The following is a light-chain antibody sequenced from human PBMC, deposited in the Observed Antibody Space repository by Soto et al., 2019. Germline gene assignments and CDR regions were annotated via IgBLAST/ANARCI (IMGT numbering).Light chain of an antibody. V-gene: IGLV2-14*01. CDR1: SSDVGLYNF. CDR2: DVS. J-gene: IGLJ1*01. CDR3: SSFTSISTRV. Sequence: QSVLTQPASVSGSPGQSITISCTGTSSDVGLYNFLSWYQQHPGKAPKLMIYDVSNRPSGVSNRFSGSKYGNTASLTISGLRVEDEADYYCSSFTSISTRVFGTGTKVTVL.